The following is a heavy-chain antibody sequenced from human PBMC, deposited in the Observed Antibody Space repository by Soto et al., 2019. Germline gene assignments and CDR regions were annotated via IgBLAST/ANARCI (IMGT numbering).Heavy chain of an antibody. CDR1: GGTFSSHS. J-gene: IGHJ4*02. D-gene: IGHD4-17*01. CDR3: AREVGYGDFSAALLD. Sequence: VQLMQSGAEVKQPGSSVKVSCEASGGTFSSHSINWVRQAPGQGLEWKGGIVTLFGTANYAQNFQGRATITANQSTSTVYMDLSSLRSDDTAVYYCAREVGYGDFSAALLDWGQGTLVTVSS. CDR2: IVTLFGTA. V-gene: IGHV1-69*01.